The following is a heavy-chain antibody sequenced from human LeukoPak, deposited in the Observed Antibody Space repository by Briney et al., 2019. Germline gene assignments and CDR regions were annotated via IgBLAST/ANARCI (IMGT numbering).Heavy chain of an antibody. Sequence: ASVKVSCKASGGTFSSYAISWVRQAPGQGLEWMGRIIPIFGTANYAQKFQGRVTITTDESTSTAYMELSSLRSEDTAVYYCARVAAAGAFDYWGQGTLVTVSS. J-gene: IGHJ4*02. CDR3: ARVAAAGAFDY. D-gene: IGHD6-13*01. V-gene: IGHV1-69*05. CDR2: IIPIFGTA. CDR1: GGTFSSYA.